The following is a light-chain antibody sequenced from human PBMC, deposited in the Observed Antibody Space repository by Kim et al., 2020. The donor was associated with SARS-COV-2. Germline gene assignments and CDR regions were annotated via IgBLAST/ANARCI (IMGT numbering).Light chain of an antibody. Sequence: SYELTQPPSVSVSPGQTASITCSGDKLGDKYACWYQQKPGQSPVLVIYQDTKRPSGIPERFSGSNSGNTATLTISGTQAMDEADYYCQAWDSSTFWVLGGGTKLTVL. CDR3: QAWDSSTFWV. V-gene: IGLV3-1*01. J-gene: IGLJ3*02. CDR2: QDT. CDR1: KLGDKY.